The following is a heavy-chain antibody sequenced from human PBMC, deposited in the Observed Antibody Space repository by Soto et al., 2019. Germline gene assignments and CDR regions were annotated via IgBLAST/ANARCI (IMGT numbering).Heavy chain of an antibody. CDR2: IHERGVT. Sequence: SETLSLTCNVSGGSVSDYYWSWIRQAPGKGLEWIGYIHERGVTNYNPSLKSRVTMSVDTSKNQFSLTLRSVHTADTAIYFCARDPAGDYGHWGRGTLVTVSS. D-gene: IGHD4-17*01. CDR1: GGSVSDYY. J-gene: IGHJ4*02. CDR3: ARDPAGDYGH. V-gene: IGHV4-59*02.